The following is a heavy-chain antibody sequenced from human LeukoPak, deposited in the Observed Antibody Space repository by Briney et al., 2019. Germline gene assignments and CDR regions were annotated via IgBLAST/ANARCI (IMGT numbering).Heavy chain of an antibody. V-gene: IGHV5-51*01. CDR1: GYSFTSYW. CDR2: IYPGDSDT. D-gene: IGHD3-9*01. Sequence: GESLKISCKGSGYSFTSYWIGWVRQMPGKGLEWMGIIYPGDSDTRYSSSFQGQVTISADKSISTAYLQWSSLKASDTAMYYCARVGDILTGYYRGPFDYWGQGTLVTVSS. J-gene: IGHJ4*02. CDR3: ARVGDILTGYYRGPFDY.